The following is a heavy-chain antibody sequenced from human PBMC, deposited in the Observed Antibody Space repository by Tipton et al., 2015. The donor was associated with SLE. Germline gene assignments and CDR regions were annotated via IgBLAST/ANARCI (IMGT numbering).Heavy chain of an antibody. J-gene: IGHJ4*02. CDR2: IYHSGST. CDR3: ARGLSTVTGGSFDY. CDR1: GYSISSGYY. Sequence: TLSLTCAVSGYSISSGYYWGWIRQPPGKGLEWIGSIYHSGSTYYNPSLKSRVTISVDTSKNQFSLKLSSVTAADTAVYYCARGLSTVTGGSFDYWGQGTLVTVSS. V-gene: IGHV4-38-2*01. D-gene: IGHD4-11*01.